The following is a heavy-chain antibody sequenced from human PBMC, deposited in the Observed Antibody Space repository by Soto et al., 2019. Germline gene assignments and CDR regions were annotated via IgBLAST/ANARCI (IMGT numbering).Heavy chain of an antibody. V-gene: IGHV3-23*01. Sequence: EVPLLESGGGLIQPGGSLRLSCAASGLTFSRYAMNWVRQAPGKGLVWVSVISGSGGTRYYADSVKGRFTISRDNSNCILYLQMNILRADDTAVYYCAKDPLPVVVVPASNGMDAWGQGTTVTVSS. CDR3: AKDPLPVVVVPASNGMDA. CDR1: GLTFSRYA. CDR2: ISGSGGTR. D-gene: IGHD2-2*01. J-gene: IGHJ6*02.